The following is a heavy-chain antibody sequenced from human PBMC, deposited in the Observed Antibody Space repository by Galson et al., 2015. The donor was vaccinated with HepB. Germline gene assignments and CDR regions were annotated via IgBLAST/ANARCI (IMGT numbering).Heavy chain of an antibody. Sequence: SLRLSCAASGFSVSTNYMSWVRQAPGKGLDWVSVIYKSGKTFHADSVEGRFTISRDSSKNTLFLQMNSLRVEDTAVYYCVRDEVTTEGYYYGMDVWGQGTTVIVSS. CDR2: IYKSGKT. CDR3: VRDEVTTEGYYYGMDV. V-gene: IGHV3-66*01. D-gene: IGHD4-17*01. CDR1: GFSVSTNY. J-gene: IGHJ6*02.